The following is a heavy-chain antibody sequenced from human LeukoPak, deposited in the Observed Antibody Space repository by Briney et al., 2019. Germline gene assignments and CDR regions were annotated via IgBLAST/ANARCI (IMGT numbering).Heavy chain of an antibody. J-gene: IGHJ4*02. CDR2: ITWNGGTI. D-gene: IGHD2-15*01. V-gene: IGHV3-20*04. CDR1: GFTFSSYA. Sequence: GGSLRLSCAASGFTFSSYAMSWVRQPPGKGLEWVSGITWNGGTIGYVDSVKGRFTISRDKAKNSLYLQMNSLRAEDTALYYCARGYCSGDTCRPFDYWGQGALVTVSS. CDR3: ARGYCSGDTCRPFDY.